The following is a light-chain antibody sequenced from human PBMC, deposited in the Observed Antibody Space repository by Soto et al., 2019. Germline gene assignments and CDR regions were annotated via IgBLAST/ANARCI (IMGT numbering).Light chain of an antibody. CDR1: SSNIGAGYD. Sequence: QLVLTQPPSVSGAPGQRVTISCTGSSSNIGAGYDVNWYQQLPGTAPKLLLYGNTNRPSGVPDRFSGSKSGTSGSLAISGLQTEDEAEYYCQSWDTSLSGSVFGGGTKLTVL. CDR3: QSWDTSLSGSV. J-gene: IGLJ2*01. V-gene: IGLV1-40*01. CDR2: GNT.